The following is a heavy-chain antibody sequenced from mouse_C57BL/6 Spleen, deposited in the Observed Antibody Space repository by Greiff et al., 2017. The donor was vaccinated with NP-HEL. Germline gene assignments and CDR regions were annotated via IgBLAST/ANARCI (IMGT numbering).Heavy chain of an antibody. D-gene: IGHD2-14*01. J-gene: IGHJ3*01. Sequence: VQLQESGPELVKPGASVKISCKASGYAFSSSWMNWVKQRPGKGLEWIGRIYPGDGDTNYNGKFKGKATLTADKSSSTAYMQLSSLTSEDSAVYFCARSYHRRFAYWGQGTLVTVSA. V-gene: IGHV1-82*01. CDR3: ARSYHRRFAY. CDR1: GYAFSSSW. CDR2: IYPGDGDT.